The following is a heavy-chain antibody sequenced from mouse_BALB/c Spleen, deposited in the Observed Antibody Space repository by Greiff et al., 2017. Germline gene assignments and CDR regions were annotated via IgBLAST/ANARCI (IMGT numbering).Heavy chain of an antibody. J-gene: IGHJ4*01. CDR1: GYTFTSYT. V-gene: IGHV1-4*01. CDR2: INPSSGYT. CDR3: ARRGITTDVYYAMDY. D-gene: IGHD2-4*01. Sequence: VQVVESGAELARPGASVKMSCKASGYTFTSYTMHWVKQRPGQGLEWIGYINPSSGYTNYNQKFKDKATLTADKSSSTAYMQLSSLTSEDSAVYYCARRGITTDVYYAMDYWGQGTSVTVSS.